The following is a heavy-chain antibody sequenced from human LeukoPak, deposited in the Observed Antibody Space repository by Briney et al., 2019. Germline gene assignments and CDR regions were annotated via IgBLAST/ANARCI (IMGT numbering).Heavy chain of an antibody. J-gene: IGHJ4*02. CDR3: ARALTTLTYEGY. Sequence: GGSLRLSCAASGFTFSSYTMHWIRQAPGKGLEWVSSISGSNSYIFYADSVKGRFTVSGDNAKDSLYLQMNSLRAEDTAVYYCARALTTLTYEGYWGQGTLVTVSS. CDR2: ISGSNSYI. V-gene: IGHV3-21*01. CDR1: GFTFSSYT. D-gene: IGHD1-1*01.